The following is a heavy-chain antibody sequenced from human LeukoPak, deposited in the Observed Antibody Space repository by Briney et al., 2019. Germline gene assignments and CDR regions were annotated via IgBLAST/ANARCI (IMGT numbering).Heavy chain of an antibody. J-gene: IGHJ4*02. CDR3: ARWTKNYFDY. V-gene: IGHV4-39*01. CDR1: GGSISSDSFY. D-gene: IGHD3/OR15-3a*01. Sequence: SETLSLTCSVSGGSISSDSFYWGWIRQPPGKGWEWIGSMYYSGSTYYNPSLKSRVTISVDTSKNQFSLKLSSVTAADTAVYYCARWTKNYFDYWGQGTLVTVSS. CDR2: MYYSGST.